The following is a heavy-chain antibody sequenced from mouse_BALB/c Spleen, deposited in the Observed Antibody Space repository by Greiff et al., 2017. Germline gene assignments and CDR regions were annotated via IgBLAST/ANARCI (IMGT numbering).Heavy chain of an antibody. J-gene: IGHJ1*01. D-gene: IGHD1-1*01. V-gene: IGHV3-6*02. CDR2: ISYDGSN. Sequence: DVKLQESGPGLVKPSQSLSLTCSVTGYSITSGYYWNWIRQFPGNKLEWMGYISYDGSNNYNPSLKNRISITRDTSKNQFFLKLNSVTTEDTATYYCAREEPLITTVVAPPDVWGAGTTVTVSS. CDR1: GYSITSGYY. CDR3: AREEPLITTVVAPPDV.